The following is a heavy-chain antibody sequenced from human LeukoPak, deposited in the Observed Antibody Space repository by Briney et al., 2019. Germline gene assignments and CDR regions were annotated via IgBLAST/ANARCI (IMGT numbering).Heavy chain of an antibody. CDR2: INWNGGST. V-gene: IGHV3-20*04. CDR3: ATSTWSIWSFGY. D-gene: IGHD6-13*01. CDR1: GFTFSSYW. Sequence: GGSLRLSCAASGFTFSSYWIHWVRQAPGKGLEWVSGINWNGGSTGYADSVKGRFTISRDNAKNSLYLQMNRLRAEDTALYYCATSTWSIWSFGYWGQGTLVTVSS. J-gene: IGHJ4*02.